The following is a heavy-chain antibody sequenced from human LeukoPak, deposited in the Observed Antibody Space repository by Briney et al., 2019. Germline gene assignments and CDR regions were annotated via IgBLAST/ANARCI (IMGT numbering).Heavy chain of an antibody. J-gene: IGHJ6*02. V-gene: IGHV4-4*02. CDR2: VCPRGGI. CDR1: GGSININNC. Sequence: PSETLSLTCVVSGGSININNCYSWVRQSPGKGLEWIGAVCPRGGINYNPSLKTRVSISPDRSRNQFSLTMISLTAADTAVYYCARNGGYDQDVWGQGITVTVSS. CDR3: ARNGGYDQDV. D-gene: IGHD5-18*01.